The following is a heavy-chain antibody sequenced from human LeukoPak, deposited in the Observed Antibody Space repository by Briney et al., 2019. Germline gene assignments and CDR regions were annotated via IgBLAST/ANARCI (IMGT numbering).Heavy chain of an antibody. CDR1: GGSISSSNW. CDR3: AREEAGVSSGYYPKKIGVS. J-gene: IGHJ4*02. V-gene: IGHV4-4*02. Sequence: PSETLSLTCAVSGGSISSSNWWSWVRQPPGKGLEWIGEIYHSGSTNYNPSLKSRVTISVDKSKNQFSLKLSSVTAADTAVYYCAREEAGVSSGYYPKKIGVSWGQGTLVTVSS. D-gene: IGHD3-22*01. CDR2: IYHSGST.